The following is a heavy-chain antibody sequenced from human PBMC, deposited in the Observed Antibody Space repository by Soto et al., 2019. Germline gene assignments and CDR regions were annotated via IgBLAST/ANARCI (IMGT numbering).Heavy chain of an antibody. V-gene: IGHV1-69*01. D-gene: IGHD5-12*01. J-gene: IGHJ4*02. CDR2: IIPIFGTA. Sequence: QVQLVQSGAEVKKPGSSVRVSYKASGGALSNYVINWVRQAPGQGLEWMGGIIPIFGTANYAQRYQGRVTITADESTSTAYMDLSSLRSEDTAVYYCAREGFSGGYFGSWGQGTLVTVSS. CDR1: GGALSNYV. CDR3: AREGFSGGYFGS.